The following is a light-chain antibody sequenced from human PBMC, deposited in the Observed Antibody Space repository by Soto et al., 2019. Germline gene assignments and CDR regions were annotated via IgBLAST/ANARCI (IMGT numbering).Light chain of an antibody. Sequence: EIVMTQPPATLSVSPGARAPLSCRASQSVSSNLAWYQQKPGQAPRLLIYGASTRATGIPARFSGSGSGTEFTLTISSLQSEDFAVYYCQQYNNWPITFGQGTRLEI. CDR1: QSVSSN. CDR2: GAS. J-gene: IGKJ5*01. CDR3: QQYNNWPIT. V-gene: IGKV3-15*01.